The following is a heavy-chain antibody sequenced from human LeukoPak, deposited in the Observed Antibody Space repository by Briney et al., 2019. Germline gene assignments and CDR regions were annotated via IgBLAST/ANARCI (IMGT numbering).Heavy chain of an antibody. J-gene: IGHJ4*02. D-gene: IGHD3-3*01. CDR3: ARSFGVVIITANFDY. CDR1: GGSISSSSYY. CDR2: IYYSGST. Sequence: PSETLSLTCTVSGGSISSSSYYWGWIRQPPGKGLEWIGSIYYSGSTYYNPSLKSRVTISVDTSKNQFSLKLSSVTAADTAVYYCARSFGVVIITANFDYWGQGTLVTVSS. V-gene: IGHV4-39*01.